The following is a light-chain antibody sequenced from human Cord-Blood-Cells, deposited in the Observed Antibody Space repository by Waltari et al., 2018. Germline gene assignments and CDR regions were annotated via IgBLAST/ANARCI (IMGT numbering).Light chain of an antibody. V-gene: IGKV1-8*01. Sequence: AIRMTQSPSSLSASTGDSVTITCRASQGISSYLAWYQQKPGKAHNLLIYAASTLQSGVPSRFSGSGSGTDFTLTISCLQSEDFATYYCQQYYSYPTFGQGTRLEIK. J-gene: IGKJ5*01. CDR1: QGISSY. CDR3: QQYYSYPT. CDR2: AAS.